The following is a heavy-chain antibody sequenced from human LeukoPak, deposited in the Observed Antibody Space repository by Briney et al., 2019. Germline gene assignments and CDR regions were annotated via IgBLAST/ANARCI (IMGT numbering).Heavy chain of an antibody. J-gene: IGHJ5*02. CDR2: ISYDGSNK. CDR1: GFSFNSYA. V-gene: IGHV3-30-3*01. CDR3: ARSLAVAGTIDP. Sequence: PGGSLRLSCAASGFSFNSYAMHWVRQAPGKGLEWVAVISYDGSNKYSADSVKGRFTISRDNSKNTLYLQMNSLRPEDTAVYYCARSLAVAGTIDPWGQGTLVTVSS. D-gene: IGHD6-19*01.